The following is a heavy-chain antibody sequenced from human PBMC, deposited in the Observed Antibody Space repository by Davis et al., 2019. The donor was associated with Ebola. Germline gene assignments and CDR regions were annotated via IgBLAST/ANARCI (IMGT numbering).Heavy chain of an antibody. CDR3: ATGRGYSYGYNY. Sequence: GESLKISCTGSGFTFYTYDMSWVRQAPGKGLEWVSVIYSGGSTYYADSVKGRFTISRHNSKNTLYLQMNSLRAEDTAVYYCATGRGYSYGYNYWGQGTLVTVSS. D-gene: IGHD5-18*01. V-gene: IGHV3-53*04. CDR1: GFTFYTYD. CDR2: IYSGGST. J-gene: IGHJ4*02.